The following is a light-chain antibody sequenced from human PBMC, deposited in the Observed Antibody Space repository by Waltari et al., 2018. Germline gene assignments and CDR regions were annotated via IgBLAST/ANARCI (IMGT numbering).Light chain of an antibody. CDR3: QQYNESPYT. Sequence: DIQMTQSPSTLSASVGDRVTITCRASQSISTWLAWYQQIPGEAPKLLIYKASSLESGVPSRFSGSGSGTEFSLTIRSLRPDYFATYYCQQYNESPYTFGQGTKLEIK. J-gene: IGKJ2*01. V-gene: IGKV1-5*03. CDR1: QSISTW. CDR2: KAS.